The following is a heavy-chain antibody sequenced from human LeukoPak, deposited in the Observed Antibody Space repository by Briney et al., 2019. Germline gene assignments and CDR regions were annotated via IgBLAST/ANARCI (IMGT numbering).Heavy chain of an antibody. D-gene: IGHD1-1*01. Sequence: GGSLRLSCAASGFTFSSYGMHWVRQAPGKGLEWVAFIRYDGSNKYYADSVKGRFTISRDNSKNTLYLQMNSLRAEDTAVYYCAKDGGWTTTGYFDYWGQGTLVTVSS. CDR1: GFTFSSYG. V-gene: IGHV3-30*02. J-gene: IGHJ4*02. CDR2: IRYDGSNK. CDR3: AKDGGWTTTGYFDY.